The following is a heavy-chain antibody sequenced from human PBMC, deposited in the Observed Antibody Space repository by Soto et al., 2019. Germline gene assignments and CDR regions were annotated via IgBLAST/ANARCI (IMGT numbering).Heavy chain of an antibody. CDR2: VSGGGGST. J-gene: IGHJ4*02. V-gene: IGHV3-23*01. Sequence: PGGSLRLSCAASGFSFAGYAVAWVRQAPGKGLEWVSTVSGGGGSTYYADSVKGRFTISRDNSGNTVYLQMNSLNDGDTALYYCAKTESFNGYYNAFDYWGEGNRVTVS. D-gene: IGHD3-9*01. CDR1: GFSFAGYA. CDR3: AKTESFNGYYNAFDY.